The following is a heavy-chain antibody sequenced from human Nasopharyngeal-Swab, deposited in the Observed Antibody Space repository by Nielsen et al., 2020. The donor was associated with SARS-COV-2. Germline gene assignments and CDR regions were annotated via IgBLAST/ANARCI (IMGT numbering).Heavy chain of an antibody. V-gene: IGHV3-7*01. CDR1: GCTFSSYW. CDR3: ARDQLDHPYDYVWGTYRYTYFDY. Sequence: GGSLRLSCAASGCTFSSYWMSWLRQAPGKRLEWVATIKQDGSEKYSVDSVKGRFTISRDNAKNSLYLQMNSLRAEDTAVYYCARDQLDHPYDYVWGTYRYTYFDYWGQGTLVTVSS. CDR2: IKQDGSEK. J-gene: IGHJ4*02. D-gene: IGHD3-16*02.